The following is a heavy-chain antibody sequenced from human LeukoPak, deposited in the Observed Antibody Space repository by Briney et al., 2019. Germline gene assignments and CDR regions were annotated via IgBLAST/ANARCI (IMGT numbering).Heavy chain of an antibody. J-gene: IGHJ4*02. D-gene: IGHD2-21*02. Sequence: ASVTVSFTASGYTFTSYDINWVRQATGQGLEWMGWMNPNSGNTGYAQKFQGRVTMTRNTSISTAYMELSSLRSEDTAVYYGARGDGVVTAIRKWPGGPRHREFDYWGQGTLVTVSS. CDR2: MNPNSGNT. V-gene: IGHV1-8*01. CDR1: GYTFTSYD. CDR3: ARGDGVVTAIRKWPGGPRHREFDY.